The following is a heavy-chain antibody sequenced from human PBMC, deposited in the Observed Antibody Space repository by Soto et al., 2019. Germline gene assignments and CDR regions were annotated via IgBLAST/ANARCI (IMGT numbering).Heavy chain of an antibody. CDR1: GDSISGYD. D-gene: IGHD5-18*01. Sequence: QVQLQESGPGLVKPSETLSLTCTVSGDSISGYDWSWIRQPAGKGLEWIGRIYSSGSTNYNPSLKSRVTMSVDTSKNQFSLRLTSVTAADTAVYYCAREYSYHFDPWGQGTLVTVSS. V-gene: IGHV4-4*07. J-gene: IGHJ5*02. CDR2: IYSSGST. CDR3: AREYSYHFDP.